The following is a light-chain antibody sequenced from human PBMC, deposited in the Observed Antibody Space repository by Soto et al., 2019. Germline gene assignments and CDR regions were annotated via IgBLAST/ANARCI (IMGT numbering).Light chain of an antibody. V-gene: IGKV3-15*01. CDR3: QQYNNWPFS. CDR2: DVS. Sequence: EIVMTQSPATLFVSPGDRAILSCRAGQGVTTNFAWYQQKSGQSPRLLIYDVSHRATGVPARFSGTGSETDFTLTISGLQSEDSAVYFCQQYNNWPFSFGQGTRREI. CDR1: QGVTTN. J-gene: IGKJ5*01.